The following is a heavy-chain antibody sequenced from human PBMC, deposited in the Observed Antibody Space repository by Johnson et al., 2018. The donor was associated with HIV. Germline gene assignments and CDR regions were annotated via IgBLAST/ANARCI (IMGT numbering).Heavy chain of an antibody. CDR1: GFTVSSNY. J-gene: IGHJ3*02. D-gene: IGHD5-24*01. V-gene: IGHV3-30*14. Sequence: VQLVESGGGLVQPGGSLRLSCAASGFTVSSNYMSWVRQAPGKGLEWVAVISYDGSNKYYADSVKGRFTISRDNSKNTLYLQMNSLRAEDTAVYYCARACRDGYTCDAFDIWGQGTMVTVS. CDR2: ISYDGSNK. CDR3: ARACRDGYTCDAFDI.